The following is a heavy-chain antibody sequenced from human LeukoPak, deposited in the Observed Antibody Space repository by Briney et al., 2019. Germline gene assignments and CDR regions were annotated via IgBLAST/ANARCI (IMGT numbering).Heavy chain of an antibody. CDR1: GFTFSSYA. D-gene: IGHD6-19*01. Sequence: GGSLTLSCAASGFTFSSYAMHWVRQAPGKRLEWVAVISYDGSNKYYADSVKGRFTISRDNSKNTLYLQMNSLRAEDTAVYYCARHSAEVEQWLVPAFDIWGQGTMVTVSS. CDR3: ARHSAEVEQWLVPAFDI. CDR2: ISYDGSNK. J-gene: IGHJ3*02. V-gene: IGHV3-30-3*01.